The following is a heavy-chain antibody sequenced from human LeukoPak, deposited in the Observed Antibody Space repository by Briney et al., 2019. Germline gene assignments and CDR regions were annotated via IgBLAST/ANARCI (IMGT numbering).Heavy chain of an antibody. D-gene: IGHD6-13*01. V-gene: IGHV1-69*05. CDR1: GGTFSSYA. CDR3: ARVLGSSWYSNWFDP. J-gene: IGHJ5*02. Sequence: ASVKVSCKASGGTFSSYAISWVRQAPGQGLEWMGGIIPIFGTANYAQKFQGRVTITTDESTSTAYMELSSLRSEDTAVYYCARVLGSSWYSNWFDPWGQGTLVTVSS. CDR2: IIPIFGTA.